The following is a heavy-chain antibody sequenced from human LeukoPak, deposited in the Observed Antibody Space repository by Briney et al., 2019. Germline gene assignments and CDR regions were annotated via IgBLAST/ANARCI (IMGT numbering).Heavy chain of an antibody. CDR2: NYYSGST. Sequence: PSETLSLPCSVSGGSISSYYWSWIRQPPGKGLEWIGYNYYSGSTNYNPSLKSRVTISVDTSKNQFSLQLSSVTAADTAVYYCARLLAGGYCSGGSCYYYGMDVWGQGTTVTVSS. CDR1: GGSISSYY. J-gene: IGHJ6*02. V-gene: IGHV4-59*08. D-gene: IGHD2-15*01. CDR3: ARLLAGGYCSGGSCYYYGMDV.